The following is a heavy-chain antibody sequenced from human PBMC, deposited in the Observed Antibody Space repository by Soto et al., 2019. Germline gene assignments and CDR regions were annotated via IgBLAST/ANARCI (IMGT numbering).Heavy chain of an antibody. CDR1: GGSITGDIYY. CDR3: ARQAYCGGDCYSAL. D-gene: IGHD2-21*02. Sequence: SETLSLTCTVSGGSITGDIYYWGWIRQPPGKGLEWIGSVYYNGNTYYNPSLKSRVAISVHTSQNQFSLRLNSVTAADTALYYCARQAYCGGDCYSALWGQGTPVTVSS. CDR2: VYYNGNT. V-gene: IGHV4-39*01. J-gene: IGHJ4*02.